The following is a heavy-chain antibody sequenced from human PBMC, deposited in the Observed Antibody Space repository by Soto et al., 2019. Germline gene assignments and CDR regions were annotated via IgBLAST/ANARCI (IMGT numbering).Heavy chain of an antibody. CDR1: GGSISSYY. CDR3: ARQGFGPLHGLVDV. J-gene: IGHJ6*02. CDR2: VHHSWGS. Sequence: QVQLQESGPGLVKPSETLSLSCTVSGGSISSYYWSWFRQSPGKRMEWIGYVHHSWGSSYNPSLQSLAAISLDTSKSQFSLQVTSVTATDTAVYSCARQGFGPLHGLVDVWGQGTTVTVSS. V-gene: IGHV4-59*08. D-gene: IGHD3-10*01.